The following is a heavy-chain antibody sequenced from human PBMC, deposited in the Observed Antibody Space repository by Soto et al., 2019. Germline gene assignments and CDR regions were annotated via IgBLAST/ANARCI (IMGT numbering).Heavy chain of an antibody. D-gene: IGHD6-6*01. J-gene: IGHJ4*02. V-gene: IGHV3-23*01. CDR1: GFTFSSYA. CDR2: ISGSGGST. CDR3: AIIAARRDFDY. Sequence: EVQLLESGGGLVQPGGSLRLSCAASGFTFSSYAMSWVRQAPGKGLEWVSAISGSGGSTYYADSVKGRFTNSRDNSKNTVYLQRNSLRAEDTAVYYCAIIAARRDFDYWGQGTLVTVSS.